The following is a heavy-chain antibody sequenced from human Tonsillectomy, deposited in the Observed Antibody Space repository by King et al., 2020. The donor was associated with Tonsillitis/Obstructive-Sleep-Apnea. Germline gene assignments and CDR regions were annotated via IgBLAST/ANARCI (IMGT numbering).Heavy chain of an antibody. D-gene: IGHD2-15*01. CDR3: AKRGLQDIVVVVAAMYYFDY. CDR1: GFTFSSDA. Sequence: VQLVESGGGLVQPGGSLRLSCAASGFTFSSDAISWVRQAPGKGLEWVSAISGSGACTYYAESVKCRLTISRDNSKNTMYLQINSLRAEDTAVYYCAKRGLQDIVVVVAAMYYFDYWGQGTLVTVSS. V-gene: IGHV3-23*04. J-gene: IGHJ4*02. CDR2: ISGSGACT.